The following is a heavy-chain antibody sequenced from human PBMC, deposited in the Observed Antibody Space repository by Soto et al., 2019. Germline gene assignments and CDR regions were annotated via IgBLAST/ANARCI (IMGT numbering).Heavy chain of an antibody. CDR3: ARGVDEYSGYQPGY. V-gene: IGHV4-61*01. D-gene: IGHD5-12*01. CDR2: IYYNGFT. CDR1: GGSVSSGTYY. Sequence: SETLSLTCTVSGGSVSSGTYYWSWIRQPPGKGLEWIGYIYYNGFTKYNPSLKSRVTIQLETSKNQFSLRLSSVTAADTAIYYCARGVDEYSGYQPGYWGQGTLVTVS. J-gene: IGHJ4*02.